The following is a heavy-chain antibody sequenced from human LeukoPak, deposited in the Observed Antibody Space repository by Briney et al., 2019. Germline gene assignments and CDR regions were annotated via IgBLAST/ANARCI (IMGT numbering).Heavy chain of an antibody. CDR3: ARDRISINALDM. Sequence: PSETLSLTCTVSGASISGHYLTWLRQPPGKGLEWIGYISHIGSTNYNPSLKSRLTISVDTSKNRFSLKLTSVTAADTAVYYCARDRISINALDMWGQGTMVTVSS. J-gene: IGHJ3*02. CDR2: ISHIGST. D-gene: IGHD1-14*01. V-gene: IGHV4-59*11. CDR1: GASISGHY.